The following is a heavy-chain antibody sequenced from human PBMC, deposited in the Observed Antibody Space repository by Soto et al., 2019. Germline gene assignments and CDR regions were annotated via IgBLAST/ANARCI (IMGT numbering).Heavy chain of an antibody. Sequence: QVQLVQSGAEVKKPGASVKVSCKASGYTFTSYGISWVRQAPGQGLEWMGWISAYNGNTNYAQKLQGRVTMTKDTSTSTAYMELRSLRSDDTAVYYCAREITMVRGVIVGGMDVWGQGTTVTVSS. D-gene: IGHD3-10*01. CDR1: GYTFTSYG. V-gene: IGHV1-18*01. J-gene: IGHJ6*02. CDR2: ISAYNGNT. CDR3: AREITMVRGVIVGGMDV.